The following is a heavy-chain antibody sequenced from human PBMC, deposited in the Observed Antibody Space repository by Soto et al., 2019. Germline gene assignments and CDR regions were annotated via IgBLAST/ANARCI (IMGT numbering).Heavy chain of an antibody. V-gene: IGHV4-59*01. Sequence: QVQLQESGPGLVKPSETLSLTCTVSGGSISSYYWSWIRQPPGKGLEWIGYIYYSGSTNYNPSLKSRVTISVDTSKNQLSRKLSSVTAADTAVYYCARVWGGAFDIWGQGTMVTVSS. CDR1: GGSISSYY. CDR2: IYYSGST. J-gene: IGHJ3*02. D-gene: IGHD3-10*01. CDR3: ARVWGGAFDI.